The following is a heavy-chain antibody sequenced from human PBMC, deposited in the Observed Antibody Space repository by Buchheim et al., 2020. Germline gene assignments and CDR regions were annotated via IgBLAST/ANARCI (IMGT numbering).Heavy chain of an antibody. CDR3: ARDRSSLRVAGTVGY. J-gene: IGHJ4*02. CDR1: GFTFSSYS. D-gene: IGHD6-19*01. Sequence: EVQLVESGGGLVKPGGSLRLSCAASGFTFSSYSMNWVRQAPGKGLEWVSSISSSSSYIYYADSVKGRFTISRENAKNSLYLQMNSLRAEDTAVYYCARDRSSLRVAGTVGYWGQGTL. CDR2: ISSSSSYI. V-gene: IGHV3-21*01.